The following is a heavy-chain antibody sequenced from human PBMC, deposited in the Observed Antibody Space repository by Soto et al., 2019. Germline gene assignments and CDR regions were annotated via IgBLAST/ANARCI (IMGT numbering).Heavy chain of an antibody. J-gene: IGHJ4*02. CDR2: IYYSGST. D-gene: IGHD1-26*01. CDR1: GGSISSYY. CDR3: ARRWGAAFDY. V-gene: IGHV4-59*08. Sequence: QVQLQESGPGLVKPSETLSLTCTVSGGSISSYYWSWIRQPTGKGLEWIGYIYYSGSTNYNPSLKSRVTISVDTSNNQFSLKLSSVTAADTAVYYCARRWGAAFDYWGQGTLVTVSS.